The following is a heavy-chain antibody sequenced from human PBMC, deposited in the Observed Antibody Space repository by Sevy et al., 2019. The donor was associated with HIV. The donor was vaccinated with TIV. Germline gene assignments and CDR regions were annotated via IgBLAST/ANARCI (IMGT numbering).Heavy chain of an antibody. J-gene: IGHJ4*02. CDR1: GFTFIRYN. D-gene: IGHD1-26*01. V-gene: IGHV3-21*06. CDR2: VSGSSNYI. CDR3: ARGPPDGSYDYFDY. Sequence: GGSLRLSCAASGFTFIRYNMNWVRQAPGKGLEWVSSVSGSSNYIYYAESLKGRFIITRDNAKDTLYLQMNRLRDDDTAVYYCARGPPDGSYDYFDYWGQGTLVTVSS.